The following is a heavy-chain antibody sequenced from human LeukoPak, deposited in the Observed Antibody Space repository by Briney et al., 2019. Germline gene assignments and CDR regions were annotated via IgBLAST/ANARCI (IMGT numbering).Heavy chain of an antibody. V-gene: IGHV3-48*01. Sequence: GGSLRLSCAASGFTFDDYGMSWVRQAPGKGLEWVSYISSSSSTIYYADSVKGRFTISRDNAKNSLYLQMNSLRAEDTAVYYCARGHIAAAGIAFDIWGQGTMVTVSS. CDR2: ISSSSSTI. CDR3: ARGHIAAAGIAFDI. J-gene: IGHJ3*02. D-gene: IGHD6-13*01. CDR1: GFTFDDYG.